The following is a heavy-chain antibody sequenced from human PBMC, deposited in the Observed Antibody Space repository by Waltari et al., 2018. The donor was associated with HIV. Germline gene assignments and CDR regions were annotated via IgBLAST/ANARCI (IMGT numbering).Heavy chain of an antibody. Sequence: EVQLLETGGGLVQRGGSLRLSCAASGFTFDSYAMTWVRQAPGKGLWWVSASSGSGGSTYYADSVKGRFTISRDNSKKTLYLQMNSLRAEDTAVYYCAKEGYYGSGSYSNYYGMDVWGQGTTVTVSS. CDR2: SSGSGGST. J-gene: IGHJ6*02. CDR3: AKEGYYGSGSYSNYYGMDV. D-gene: IGHD3-10*01. V-gene: IGHV3-23*01. CDR1: GFTFDSYA.